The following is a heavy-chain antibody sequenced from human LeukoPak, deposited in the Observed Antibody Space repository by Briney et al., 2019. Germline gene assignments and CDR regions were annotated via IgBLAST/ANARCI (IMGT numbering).Heavy chain of an antibody. CDR1: GLTFSSYW. CDR3: ARDLTGAVFDF. J-gene: IGHJ4*02. Sequence: GGSLRLSRAASGLTFSSYWMHWVRQAPGKGLVCVSRITSDGSSTSYADSVRGRFTISRDNAKNTVYLQMNSLRAEDTAVYYCARDLTGAVFDFWGQGTLVTVSS. V-gene: IGHV3-74*01. D-gene: IGHD1-26*01. CDR2: ITSDGSST.